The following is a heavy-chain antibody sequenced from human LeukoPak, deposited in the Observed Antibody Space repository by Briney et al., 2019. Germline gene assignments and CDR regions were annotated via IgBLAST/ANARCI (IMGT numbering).Heavy chain of an antibody. CDR3: ARTYFDILTGYNPYFDY. Sequence: GGSLRLSCAASEFTFNTYTMNWVRQAPGKGLEWVSSITASSTAIYSADSVKGRFTISRDNAKNLLYLQMNSLRAEDTADYYCARTYFDILTGYNPYFDYWGQGILVTVSS. V-gene: IGHV3-21*01. CDR2: ITASSTAI. J-gene: IGHJ4*02. D-gene: IGHD3-9*01. CDR1: EFTFNTYT.